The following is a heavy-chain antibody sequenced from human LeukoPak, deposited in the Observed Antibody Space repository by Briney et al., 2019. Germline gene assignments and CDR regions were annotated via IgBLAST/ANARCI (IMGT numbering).Heavy chain of an antibody. V-gene: IGHV3-33*06. CDR1: GFTFSTYN. D-gene: IGHD5-18*01. CDR3: AKDSGYSYGHGLDY. J-gene: IGHJ4*02. Sequence: PGRSLRLSCAASGFTFSTYNMHWVRQAPGKGLEWVALMLSDESNKYHADSVKGRFTISGDNSKNALLLQMNSLRDEDTAVYYCAKDSGYSYGHGLDYWGQGTLVTVSS. CDR2: MLSDESNK.